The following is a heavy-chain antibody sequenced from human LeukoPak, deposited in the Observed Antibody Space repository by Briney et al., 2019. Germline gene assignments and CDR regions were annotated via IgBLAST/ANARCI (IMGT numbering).Heavy chain of an antibody. V-gene: IGHV1-69*13. J-gene: IGHJ4*02. CDR3: ARGKKRYCSSTSCPTFDY. CDR2: IIPIFGTA. CDR1: GGTFSSYA. D-gene: IGHD2-2*01. Sequence: ASVKVSCKASGGTFSSYAISWVRQAPGQGLEWMGGIIPIFGTANYAQKFQGRVTITADESTSTAYMELSSLRSEDTAVYYCARGKKRYCSSTSCPTFDYWGRGTLVTVSS.